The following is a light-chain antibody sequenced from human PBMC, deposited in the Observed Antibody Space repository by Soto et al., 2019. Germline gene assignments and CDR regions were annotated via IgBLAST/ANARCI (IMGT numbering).Light chain of an antibody. CDR3: CSYAGSSTYV. Sequence: LTQPASVSGSPGQSITISCTGTSSVVGSYNLVSWYQQHPGKAPKLMIYEVSKRPSGVSNRFSGSKSGNTASLTISGLQAEDEADYYCCSYAGSSTYVFGTGTKVTVL. V-gene: IGLV2-23*02. CDR1: SSVVGSYNL. J-gene: IGLJ1*01. CDR2: EVS.